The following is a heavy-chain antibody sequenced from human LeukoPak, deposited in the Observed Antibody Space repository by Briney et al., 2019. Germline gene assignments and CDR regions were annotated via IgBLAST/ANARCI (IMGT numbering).Heavy chain of an antibody. Sequence: PSETLSLTCPVSGGSISSFHWSWIRQPPGKGLEWIGYIYYSGSTSYNPSLKSRVSISVDTSKNQFSLKLSSVTAADTAVYYCATIRDTALRYWYFDLWGRGTLVTVSS. CDR3: ATIRDTALRYWYFDL. CDR2: IYYSGST. J-gene: IGHJ2*01. V-gene: IGHV4-59*01. D-gene: IGHD5-18*01. CDR1: GGSISSFH.